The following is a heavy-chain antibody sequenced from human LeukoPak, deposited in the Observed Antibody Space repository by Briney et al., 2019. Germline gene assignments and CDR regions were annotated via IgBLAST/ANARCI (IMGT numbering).Heavy chain of an antibody. D-gene: IGHD3-3*01. V-gene: IGHV1-2*02. CDR3: ARVVGPEWSGYYYYYMDV. Sequence: GASVKVSCKASGYTFTGYYLHWVRQAPGQGLEWMGWIRPNSGGTNYAQKFQGRVTMTRDTSISTAYMELSRLRSDDTAVYYCARVVGPEWSGYYYYYMDVWGKGTTVTVSS. CDR2: IRPNSGGT. J-gene: IGHJ6*03. CDR1: GYTFTGYY.